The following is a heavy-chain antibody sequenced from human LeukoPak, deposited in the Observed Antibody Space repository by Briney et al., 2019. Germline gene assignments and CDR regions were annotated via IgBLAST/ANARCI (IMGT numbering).Heavy chain of an antibody. Sequence: PGGSLRLSCAASGFTFSSYAMNWVRQAPGRGLEWVSLISGSGGSTYYADSVKGRFTISRDNSKNTLYLQMNSLRAEDTAVYYCAKDLGIVATPGDYFDYWGQGTLVTVSS. V-gene: IGHV3-23*01. CDR1: GFTFSSYA. D-gene: IGHD5-12*01. CDR2: ISGSGGST. CDR3: AKDLGIVATPGDYFDY. J-gene: IGHJ4*02.